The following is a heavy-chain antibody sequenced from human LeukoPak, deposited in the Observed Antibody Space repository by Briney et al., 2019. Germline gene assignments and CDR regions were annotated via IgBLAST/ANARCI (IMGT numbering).Heavy chain of an antibody. CDR2: INPSSGGT. J-gene: IGHJ4*02. CDR3: ARAQTMAAAGTGPGDF. D-gene: IGHD6-13*01. V-gene: IGHV1-2*02. Sequence: ASVKVSCKSSGYTFTGYYMHWVRQAPGQGLEWMGWINPSSGGTNYAQKFQGRVTMTRDTSISTAYMELSSLRSDDTAVYSCARAQTMAAAGTGPGDFWGRGTLVTVSS. CDR1: GYTFTGYY.